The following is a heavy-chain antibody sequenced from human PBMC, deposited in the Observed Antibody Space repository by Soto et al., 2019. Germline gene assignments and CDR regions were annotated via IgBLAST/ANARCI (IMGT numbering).Heavy chain of an antibody. CDR2: ISISGGTI. V-gene: IGHV3-48*03. D-gene: IGHD1-7*01. CDR3: AKDHQTYNWDYLFDS. J-gene: IGHJ4*02. CDR1: GFTVSSYE. Sequence: GGSLRLSCAASGFTVSSYEMDWVRQAPGKGLEWVAYISISGGTIYYGDSVEGRFTISRDNSKNMVYLQMDSLRVEDTAVYFCAKDHQTYNWDYLFDSWGPGTLVTVSS.